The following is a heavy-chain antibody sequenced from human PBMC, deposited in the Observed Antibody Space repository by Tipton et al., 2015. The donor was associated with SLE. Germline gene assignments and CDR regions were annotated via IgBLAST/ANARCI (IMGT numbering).Heavy chain of an antibody. Sequence: TLSLTCAVYGGSFSGYYWSWIRQPPGKGLEWIGEINHSGTTNYNPSLKSRVIISVDTSKNQFSLKLTSVTAADTAVYYCARAGRSFDYWGQGTLVTVSS. CDR1: GGSFSGYY. V-gene: IGHV4-34*01. CDR2: INHSGTT. CDR3: ARAGRSFDY. J-gene: IGHJ4*02. D-gene: IGHD3-10*01.